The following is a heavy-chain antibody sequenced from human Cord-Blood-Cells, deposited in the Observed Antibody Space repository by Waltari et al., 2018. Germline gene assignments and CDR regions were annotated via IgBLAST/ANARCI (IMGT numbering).Heavy chain of an antibody. Sequence: QVQLVQSGAEVKKPGSSVKVSCKASGGTFSSYAISWVRQAPGQGLEWMGGIIPIFGTANYAQKCQGRVTITADESTSTAYMELSSLRSEDTAVYYCARPRANNWNYELVYWGQGTLVTVSS. D-gene: IGHD1-7*01. J-gene: IGHJ4*02. CDR2: IIPIFGTA. V-gene: IGHV1-69*01. CDR3: ARPRANNWNYELVY. CDR1: GGTFSSYA.